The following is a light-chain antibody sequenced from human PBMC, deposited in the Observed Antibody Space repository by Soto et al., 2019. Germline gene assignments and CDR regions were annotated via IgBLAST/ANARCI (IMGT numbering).Light chain of an antibody. CDR2: DAS. CDR3: QQYNSYPYT. Sequence: DIQMTQSPSTVSASVGDAVTITCRASQSISTWLAWYQQKPGKAPNLLIYDASTLESGGPSGFSGSGSVTEFTLTISSLQPDDSASYSCQQYNSYPYTFGQGTKLEIK. CDR1: QSISTW. V-gene: IGKV1-5*01. J-gene: IGKJ2*01.